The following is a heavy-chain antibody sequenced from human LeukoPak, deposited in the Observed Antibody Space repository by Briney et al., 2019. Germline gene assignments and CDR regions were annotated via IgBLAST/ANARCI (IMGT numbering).Heavy chain of an antibody. Sequence: PGGSLRLSCAASGFTFGDYGMHWVRQAPGKGLDWVSLLTDSGGSTYYADSVKGRFTISRDNSKNTLYLQMDSLRIEDTAVYYCAKYVSGLTRYFDYWGQGTLVTVSS. CDR1: GFTFGDYG. CDR2: LTDSGGST. CDR3: AKYVSGLTRYFDY. D-gene: IGHD3-3*01. J-gene: IGHJ4*02. V-gene: IGHV3-23*01.